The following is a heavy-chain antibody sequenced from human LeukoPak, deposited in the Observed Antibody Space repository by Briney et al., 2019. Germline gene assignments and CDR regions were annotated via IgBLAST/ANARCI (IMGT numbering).Heavy chain of an antibody. CDR2: INSDGSST. D-gene: IGHD6-19*01. CDR1: GFTFSSYW. Sequence: GGSLRLSCAASGFTFSSYWMHWVRHAPGKGLVWVSRINSDGSSTSYADSVKGRFTISRDNAKSTLYLQMNSLRAEDTGVYYCAIMNIAVAGMWGQGTLVTVSS. J-gene: IGHJ4*02. V-gene: IGHV3-74*01. CDR3: AIMNIAVAGM.